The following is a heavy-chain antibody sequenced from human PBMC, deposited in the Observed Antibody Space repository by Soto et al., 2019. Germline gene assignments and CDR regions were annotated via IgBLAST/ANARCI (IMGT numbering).Heavy chain of an antibody. J-gene: IGHJ6*02. CDR2: IKSNSGGT. V-gene: IGHV1-2*02. CDR1: RNSFIDYY. Sequence: QVELVQYGAEVRKPGASVKVSCKASRNSFIDYYIHWVRQAPGQGLEWMGRIKSNSGGTKYAQRFQGRVTMTRDTSISTIYMELSRLKSDDTAVYYCAREDYNWNDYYYYGMDVWGQGTTVIVSS. D-gene: IGHD1-1*01. CDR3: AREDYNWNDYYYYGMDV.